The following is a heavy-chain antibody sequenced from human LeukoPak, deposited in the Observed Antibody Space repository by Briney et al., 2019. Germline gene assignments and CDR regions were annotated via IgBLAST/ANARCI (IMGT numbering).Heavy chain of an antibody. CDR3: AKDAGVDIVVAPAHGMDV. Sequence: GGSLRLSCAASGFTFSSRSMNWVRQAPGKGLEWVSSITTENYIKYADSVKGRFSISRDYSKNTLYLQMNSLRAEDTAVYYCAKDAGVDIVVAPAHGMDVWGQGTTVTVSS. J-gene: IGHJ6*02. V-gene: IGHV3-21*04. D-gene: IGHD2-2*01. CDR1: GFTFSSRS. CDR2: ITTENYI.